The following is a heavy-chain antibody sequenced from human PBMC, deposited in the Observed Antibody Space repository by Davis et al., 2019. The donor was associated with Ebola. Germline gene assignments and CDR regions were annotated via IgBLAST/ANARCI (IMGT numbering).Heavy chain of an antibody. J-gene: IGHJ4*02. V-gene: IGHV3-30*02. Sequence: GGSLRLSCAASGFAFRDYGMHWVRQVPDKGLEWLAFVRYDGITKFYAESVKGRFTASRDNYKDMLYLQMNSLRPEDTAVYYCAKWYHRNYDYDIKWGQGALVTVSS. CDR2: VRYDGITK. CDR1: GFAFRDYG. CDR3: AKWYHRNYDYDIK. D-gene: IGHD3-16*01.